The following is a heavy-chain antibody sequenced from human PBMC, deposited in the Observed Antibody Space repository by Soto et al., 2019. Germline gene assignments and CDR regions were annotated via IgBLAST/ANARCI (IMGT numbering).Heavy chain of an antibody. CDR2: IYWVDDK. Sequence: QITLKESGPTLVKPTQTLTLTCTFSGFQLSTSGVGGGWIRQPPGKALEWLALIYWVDDKRYSPSLKSRLTITKDTSKNQVVLTMTNMDPVDTATYYCAHGGVRGSYYDYFDYWGQGTLVTVSS. V-gene: IGHV2-5*02. D-gene: IGHD1-26*01. CDR3: AHGGVRGSYYDYFDY. CDR1: GFQLSTSGVG. J-gene: IGHJ4*02.